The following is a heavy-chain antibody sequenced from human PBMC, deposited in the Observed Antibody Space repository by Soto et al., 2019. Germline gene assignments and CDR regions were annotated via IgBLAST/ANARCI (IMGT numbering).Heavy chain of an antibody. CDR1: GVAFSAFG. J-gene: IGHJ4*02. CDR2: ISSHADKR. CDR3: AXXXXXXXXDDYFDF. Sequence: QVQLVESGGSVVQRGGSLRLSCAASGVAFSAFGMLWVRQTPGKGLELVAFISSHADKRYYGDSVQGRFTVSRDDSKNTLYLQMTSLRPEXXXXYXXAXXXXXXXXDDYFDFWGQGTPVTVSS. V-gene: IGHV3-30*03.